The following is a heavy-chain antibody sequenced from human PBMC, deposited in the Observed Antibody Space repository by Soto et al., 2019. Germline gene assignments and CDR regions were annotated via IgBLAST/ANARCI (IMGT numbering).Heavy chain of an antibody. V-gene: IGHV3-30*03. CDR2: ISNDGKTK. D-gene: IGHD5-18*01. CDR1: GFTFSSYH. CDR3: VSAPTSMVAFDS. Sequence: QVHLVESGGGVVQPGTSLRLSCAASGFTFSSYHVHWVRQAPGKGLEWVAGISNDGKTKKYADSVRGRVTISRDNSKSTLYLQLNRLKTDDTAVYYCVSAPTSMVAFDSWGQGTLVTVSS. J-gene: IGHJ4*02.